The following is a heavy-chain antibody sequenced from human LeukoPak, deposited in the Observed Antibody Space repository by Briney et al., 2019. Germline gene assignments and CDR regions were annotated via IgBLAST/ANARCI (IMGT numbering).Heavy chain of an antibody. CDR2: ISAYNGNT. Sequence: ASVKVSCKASGYTFTSYGISWVRQAPGQGLEWMGCISAYNGNTNYAQKLQGRVTMTTDTSTSTAYMELRSLRSDDTAVYYCARDQDLYSSGWYGVNYWGQGTLVTVSS. CDR1: GYTFTSYG. J-gene: IGHJ4*02. CDR3: ARDQDLYSSGWYGVNY. D-gene: IGHD6-19*01. V-gene: IGHV1-18*01.